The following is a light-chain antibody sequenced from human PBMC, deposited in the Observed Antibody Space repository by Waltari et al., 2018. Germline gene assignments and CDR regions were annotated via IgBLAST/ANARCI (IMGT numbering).Light chain of an antibody. CDR3: SSYTSSSTLV. Sequence: QSALTQPASVSGSPGQSIPISCIGTSSDVGGYKYVSWYQQYPGKAPKLMIYEVSNRPSGVPNRCSGSKSGSTASLPIAGLQSEDDANDYCSSYTSSSTLVCGGGTKLTVL. J-gene: IGLJ3*02. CDR1: SSDVGGYKY. V-gene: IGLV2-14*01. CDR2: EVS.